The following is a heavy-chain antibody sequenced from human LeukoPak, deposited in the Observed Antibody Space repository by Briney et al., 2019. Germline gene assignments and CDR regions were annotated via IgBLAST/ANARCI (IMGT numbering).Heavy chain of an antibody. CDR3: ASDEAVRNSGWGFSDY. V-gene: IGHV1-69*13. CDR1: GYTFTSYD. D-gene: IGHD6-19*01. Sequence: GASVKVSCKASGYTFTSYDINWVRQATGQGLEWMGGIIPIFGTANYAQKFQGRVTITADESTSTAYMELSSLRSEDTAAYYCASDEAVRNSGWGFSDYWGQGTLVTVSS. CDR2: IIPIFGTA. J-gene: IGHJ4*02.